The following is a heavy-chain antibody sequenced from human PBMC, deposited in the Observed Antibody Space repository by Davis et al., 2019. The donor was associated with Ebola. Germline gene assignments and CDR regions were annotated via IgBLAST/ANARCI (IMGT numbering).Heavy chain of an antibody. CDR1: GLTFSDA. Sequence: GGSLRLSCGASGLTFSDAWVGWARQAPGKGLEWVSGISGRGDNTHYAQAVKGRFTISRDSSKNMVYLQMNSLRAEDTAVYYCGKAPYSSTWYALDYWGQGTLVTVSS. CDR3: GKAPYSSTWYALDY. CDR2: ISGRGDNT. D-gene: IGHD6-13*01. J-gene: IGHJ4*02. V-gene: IGHV3-23*01.